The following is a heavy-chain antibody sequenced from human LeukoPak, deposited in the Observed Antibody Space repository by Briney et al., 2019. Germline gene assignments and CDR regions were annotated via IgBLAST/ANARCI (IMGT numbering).Heavy chain of an antibody. V-gene: IGHV3-11*01. CDR1: VFTFSDYY. D-gene: IGHD1-26*01. CDR3: AREERIVGAAFDY. CDR2: ISSSGSTI. J-gene: IGHJ4*02. Sequence: GGSLRLSCAASVFTFSDYYMSWIRQAPGKGLEWVSYISSSGSTIYYADSVKGRFTISRDNAKNSLYLQMNSLRAEDTAVYYCAREERIVGAAFDYWGQGTLVTVSS.